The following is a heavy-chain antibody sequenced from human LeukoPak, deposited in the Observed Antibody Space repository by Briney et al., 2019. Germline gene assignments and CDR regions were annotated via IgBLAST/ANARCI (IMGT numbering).Heavy chain of an antibody. J-gene: IGHJ3*02. CDR1: GFTFSNYA. CDR3: AKDPRPFDAFDI. V-gene: IGHV3-23*01. Sequence: GGSLRLSCAASGFTFSNYAMSWVRQAPGKGLEWVSAISGSDGRTYYADSVKGRSTISRDNSENTLYLQMSSLRAEDTAVYYCAKDPRPFDAFDIWGQGTMVTVSS. CDR2: ISGSDGRT.